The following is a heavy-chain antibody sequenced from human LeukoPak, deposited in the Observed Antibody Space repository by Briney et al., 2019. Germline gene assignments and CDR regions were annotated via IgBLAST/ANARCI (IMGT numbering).Heavy chain of an antibody. CDR3: ARGQEQYYYGMDV. J-gene: IGHJ6*02. V-gene: IGHV4-39*07. Sequence: SETLSLTCTVSGGSISSSSYYWGWIRQPPGKGLEWIGSIYYSGSTYYNPSLKSRVTISVDTSKNQSSLKLSSVTAADTAVYYRARGQEQYYYGMDVWGQGTTVTVSS. CDR2: IYYSGST. D-gene: IGHD1-26*01. CDR1: GGSISSSSYY.